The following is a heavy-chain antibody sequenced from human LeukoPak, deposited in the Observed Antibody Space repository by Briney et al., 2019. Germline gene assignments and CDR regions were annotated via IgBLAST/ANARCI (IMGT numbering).Heavy chain of an antibody. V-gene: IGHV3-11*03. J-gene: IGHJ4*02. CDR2: ISSSSSYT. CDR3: ARKPVVYYYDSSGYYLFDY. Sequence: GGSLRLSCAASGFTFSDYYMSWIRQAPGKGLEWVSYISSSSSYTNYADSAKGRFTISRDNAKNSLYLQMNSLRAEDTAVYYCARKPVVYYYDSSGYYLFDYWGQGTLVTVSS. CDR1: GFTFSDYY. D-gene: IGHD3-22*01.